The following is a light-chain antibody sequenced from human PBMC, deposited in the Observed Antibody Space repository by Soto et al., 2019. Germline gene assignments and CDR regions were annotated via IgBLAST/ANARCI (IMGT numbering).Light chain of an antibody. Sequence: DIQMTQSPSSLSASVGDRVTITCRASQSIGPYLSWYQQKPGIPPSLLIYVASALEGGVPSRFSGSGSGTDFTLTIISLQPEDFATYFCQQSDSSPLRFCQGTKVEI. CDR2: VAS. V-gene: IGKV1-39*01. J-gene: IGKJ1*01. CDR3: QQSDSSPLR. CDR1: QSIGPY.